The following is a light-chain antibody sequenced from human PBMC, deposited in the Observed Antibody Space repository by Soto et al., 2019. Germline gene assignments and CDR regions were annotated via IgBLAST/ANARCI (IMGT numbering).Light chain of an antibody. V-gene: IGKV3-20*01. CDR1: QSVSSNF. CDR3: HQYSSSIT. CDR2: GSS. J-gene: IGKJ4*01. Sequence: EIVLTQSPGTLSLSPGERATLSCRASQSVSSNFLAWYQLRPGQAPRLLIYGSSSRATGIPDRFSGSGSGTDFTLTISRLEPEDSAVYFCHQYSSSITFGGGTRVEVK.